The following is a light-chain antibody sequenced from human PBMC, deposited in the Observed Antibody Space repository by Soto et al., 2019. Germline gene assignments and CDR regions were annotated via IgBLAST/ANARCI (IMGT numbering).Light chain of an antibody. Sequence: EIVMTQSPATLSASPGERATLSCRASQSVSSNLAWYQQKPGQVPRLLIYGASTRATGIPARFSGSGSGTEFTLTITSLQSEDFAVYYCQQYNDWPRTFGQGTKVEAK. CDR1: QSVSSN. V-gene: IGKV3-15*01. CDR2: GAS. J-gene: IGKJ1*01. CDR3: QQYNDWPRT.